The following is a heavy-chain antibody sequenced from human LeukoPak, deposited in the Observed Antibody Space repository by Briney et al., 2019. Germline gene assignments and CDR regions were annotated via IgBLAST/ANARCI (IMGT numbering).Heavy chain of an antibody. Sequence: SETLSLTCAVYGGSFSGYYWSWIRQPPGKGQEWIGEINHSGSTNYNPSLKSRVTISVDTSKNQFSLKLSSVTAADTAVYYCARGTSMAYFDYWGQGTLVTVSS. D-gene: IGHD2/OR15-2a*01. CDR3: ARGTSMAYFDY. J-gene: IGHJ4*02. V-gene: IGHV4-34*01. CDR2: INHSGST. CDR1: GGSFSGYY.